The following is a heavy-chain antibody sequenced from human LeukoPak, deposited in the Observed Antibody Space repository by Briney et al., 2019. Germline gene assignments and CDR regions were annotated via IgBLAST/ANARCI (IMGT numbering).Heavy chain of an antibody. CDR3: AKEAPSDYAFDI. CDR1: GGSISNTDNF. J-gene: IGHJ3*02. D-gene: IGHD3/OR15-3a*01. CDR2: IYYSGST. V-gene: IGHV4-39*07. Sequence: SETLSLTCTVSGGSISNTDNFWGWIRQPPGKGLEWIGPIYYSGSTYYNPSLKSRVTISVDTSKNQFSLKLSSVTAADTAVYYCAKEAPSDYAFDIWGQGTMVTVS.